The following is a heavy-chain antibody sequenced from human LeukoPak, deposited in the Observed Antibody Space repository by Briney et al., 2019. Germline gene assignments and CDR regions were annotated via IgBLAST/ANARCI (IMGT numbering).Heavy chain of an antibody. CDR1: GFTLSSFS. Sequence: GGSLRLSCAASGFTLSSFSMHWVRQSSGRGLEYVSAINYKGGTTYYADSVKGRFTISRDNSKNTPYLQMASLRDEDMGVYYCARVGPATAFDYWGQGAQVTVSS. CDR3: ARVGPATAFDY. V-gene: IGHV3-64*02. J-gene: IGHJ4*02. CDR2: INYKGGTT.